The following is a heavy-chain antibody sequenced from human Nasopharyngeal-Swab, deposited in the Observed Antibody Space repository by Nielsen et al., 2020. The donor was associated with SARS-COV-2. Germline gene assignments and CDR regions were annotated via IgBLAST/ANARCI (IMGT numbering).Heavy chain of an antibody. CDR3: ARGAWGRDGYNLFDY. V-gene: IGHV4-61*08. Sequence: SETLSLTCTVSGGSISSGGYYWSWIRQPPGKGLEWIGYIYYSGSTNYNPSLKSRVTISVDTSKNQFSLKLSSVTAADTAVYYCARGAWGRDGYNLFDYWGQGTLVTVSS. D-gene: IGHD5-24*01. CDR1: GGSISSGGYY. CDR2: IYYSGST. J-gene: IGHJ4*02.